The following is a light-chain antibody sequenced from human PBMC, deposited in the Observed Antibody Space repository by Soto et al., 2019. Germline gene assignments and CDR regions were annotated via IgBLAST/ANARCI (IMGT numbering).Light chain of an antibody. CDR3: AAWDDSLNGYV. CDR2: SNN. J-gene: IGLJ1*01. CDR1: NSNIGSNT. V-gene: IGLV1-44*01. Sequence: QSMLTQTPLASGTPGQRVTVSCSGSNSNIGSNTVNWYQQLLGTAPKLLIYSNNQRPSGVPDRFSGSKSGTSASLAISGLQSEDEADYYCAAWDDSLNGYVFGTGTKVTV.